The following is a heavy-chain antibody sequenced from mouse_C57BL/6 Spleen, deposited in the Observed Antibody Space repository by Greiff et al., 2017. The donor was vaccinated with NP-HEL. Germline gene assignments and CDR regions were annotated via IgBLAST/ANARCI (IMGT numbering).Heavy chain of an antibody. CDR2: IWSGGST. CDR3: ARRLTGTEGNYAMDY. Sequence: QVQLKESGPGLVQPSQSLSITCTVSGFSLTNYGVHWVRQSPGKGLEWLGVIWSGGSTDYNAAFISRLSISKDNSKSQVFFKMNSLQADDTAIYYCARRLTGTEGNYAMDYWGQGTSVTVSS. J-gene: IGHJ4*01. D-gene: IGHD4-1*01. CDR1: GFSLTNYG. V-gene: IGHV2-2*01.